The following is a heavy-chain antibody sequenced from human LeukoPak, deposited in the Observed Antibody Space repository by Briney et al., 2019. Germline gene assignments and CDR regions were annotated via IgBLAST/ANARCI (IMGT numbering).Heavy chain of an antibody. CDR1: GYTFTSYG. CDR2: ISAYNGNT. Sequence: ASVKVSCKASGYTFTSYGISWVRQSPGQGLEWMGWISAYNGNTNYAQKLQGRVTMTTDTSTSTAYMELRSLRSDDTAVYYCARGTIFGVETLGDWFDPWGQGTLVTVSS. J-gene: IGHJ5*02. D-gene: IGHD3-3*01. V-gene: IGHV1-18*01. CDR3: ARGTIFGVETLGDWFDP.